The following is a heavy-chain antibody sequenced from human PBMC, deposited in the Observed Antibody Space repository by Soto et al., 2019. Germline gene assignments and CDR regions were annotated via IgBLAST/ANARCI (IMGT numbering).Heavy chain of an antibody. CDR1: GDC. D-gene: IGHD7-27*01. CDR2: IYPSGST. J-gene: IGHJ5*01. V-gene: IGHV4-30-2*01. CDR3: ARNNHGHHTNGEDWFDF. Sequence: GDCRSMKQKPPGKGLEWIGYIYPSGSTNYNPSLRSRVTLSVDTSKNAFSLKMTSVTASDTAVYYCARNNHGHHTNGEDWFDFSGPRPLVSVSS.